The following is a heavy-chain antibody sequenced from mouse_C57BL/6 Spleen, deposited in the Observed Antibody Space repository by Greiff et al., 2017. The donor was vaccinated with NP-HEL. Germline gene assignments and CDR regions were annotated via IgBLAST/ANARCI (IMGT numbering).Heavy chain of an antibody. Sequence: VQLKESGPELVKPGASVKISCKASGYSFTGYYMNWVKQSPEKSLEWIGEINPSTGGTTYNQKFKAKATLTVDKSSSTAYMQLKSLTSEDSAVYYCARSGHYGSSPWFAYWGQGTLVTVSA. D-gene: IGHD1-1*01. CDR1: GYSFTGYY. V-gene: IGHV1-42*01. CDR2: INPSTGGT. J-gene: IGHJ3*01. CDR3: ARSGHYGSSPWFAY.